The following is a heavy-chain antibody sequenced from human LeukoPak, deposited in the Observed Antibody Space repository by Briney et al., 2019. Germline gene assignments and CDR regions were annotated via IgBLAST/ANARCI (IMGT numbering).Heavy chain of an antibody. J-gene: IGHJ5*02. CDR1: GGTVSSYA. D-gene: IGHD2-15*01. Sequence: ASVKVSCKASGGTVSSYAISWVRQAPGQGLEWMGGIIPIFGTANYAQKFQGRVTITTDESTSTAYMELSSLRSEDTAVYYCASEGRSLQNWFDPWGQGTLVTVSS. CDR2: IIPIFGTA. CDR3: ASEGRSLQNWFDP. V-gene: IGHV1-69*05.